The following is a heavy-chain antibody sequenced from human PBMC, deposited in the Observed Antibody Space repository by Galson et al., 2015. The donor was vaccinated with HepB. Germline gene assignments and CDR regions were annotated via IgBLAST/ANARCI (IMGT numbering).Heavy chain of an antibody. Sequence: SLRLSCAASGFTFSSYWMSWFRQAPGKGLEWVANINRDGSEKNYVGSLKGRFTISRDNARNSLYLQMNRLSVEDTAIYYCARVADSHYGDHTHFDSWGQGALVTVSS. CDR2: INRDGSEK. CDR1: GFTFSSYW. J-gene: IGHJ4*02. CDR3: ARVADSHYGDHTHFDS. D-gene: IGHD4-17*01. V-gene: IGHV3-7*01.